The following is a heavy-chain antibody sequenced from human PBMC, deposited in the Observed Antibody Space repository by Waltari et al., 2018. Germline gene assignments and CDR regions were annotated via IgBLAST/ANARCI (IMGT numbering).Heavy chain of an antibody. J-gene: IGHJ4*02. Sequence: QVQLVQSGAEVKKPGASVKVSCKASGYTFTSYGISWVRPAPGQGLEWMGWISAYNGNTNYAQKLQGRVTMTTDTSTSTAYMELRSLRSDDTAVYYCARDAHKYCSSTSCYPPGYWGQGTLVTVSS. CDR1: GYTFTSYG. V-gene: IGHV1-18*01. D-gene: IGHD2-2*01. CDR2: ISAYNGNT. CDR3: ARDAHKYCSSTSCYPPGY.